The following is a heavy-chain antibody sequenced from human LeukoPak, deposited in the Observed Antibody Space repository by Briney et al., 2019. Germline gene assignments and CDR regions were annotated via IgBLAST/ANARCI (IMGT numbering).Heavy chain of an antibody. CDR2: IYYSGST. D-gene: IGHD4-11*01. CDR3: ARLSHSHQTLFDP. J-gene: IGHJ5*02. V-gene: IGHV4-61*05. CDR1: GGSISSSSYY. Sequence: SETLSLTCTVSGGSISSSSYYWGWIRQPPGKGLEWIGYIYYSGSTNYNPSLKSRVTISVDTSKNQFSLKLSSVTAADTAVYYCARLSHSHQTLFDPWGQGTLVTVSS.